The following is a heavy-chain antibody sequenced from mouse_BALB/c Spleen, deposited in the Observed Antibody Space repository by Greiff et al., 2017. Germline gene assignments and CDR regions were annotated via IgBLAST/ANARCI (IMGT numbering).Heavy chain of an antibody. CDR2: ISSGGSYT. V-gene: IGHV5-9-3*01. J-gene: IGHJ4*01. CDR3: ARHAETARATSYAMDD. D-gene: IGHD3-2*01. CDR1: GFTFSSYA. Sequence: EVKLVESGGGLVKPGGSLKLSCAASGFTFSSYAMSWVRQTPEKRLEWVATISSGGSYTYYPDSVKGRFTISRDNAKNTLYLQMSSLRSEDTAMYYCARHAETARATSYAMDDWGQGTSVTVSS.